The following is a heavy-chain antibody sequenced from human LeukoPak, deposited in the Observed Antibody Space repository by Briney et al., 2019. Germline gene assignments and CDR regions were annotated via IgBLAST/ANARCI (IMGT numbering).Heavy chain of an antibody. Sequence: GGSLRLSCAASGFTFNIYAMHWVRQAPGKGLEWVAVISYDGTNKYYADSVKGRFTISRDNSKNTLYLQMNSLRAEDTAVYYCAHGSMYQLDYWGQGTLVTVSS. V-gene: IGHV3-30*04. CDR1: GFTFNIYA. D-gene: IGHD2-2*01. CDR2: ISYDGTNK. J-gene: IGHJ4*02. CDR3: AHGSMYQLDY.